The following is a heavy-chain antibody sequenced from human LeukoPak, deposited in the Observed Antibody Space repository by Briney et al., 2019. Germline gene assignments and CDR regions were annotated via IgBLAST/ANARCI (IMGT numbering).Heavy chain of an antibody. CDR1: GFTFSSYA. D-gene: IGHD4-17*01. J-gene: IGHJ4*02. CDR2: ISGSGGST. CDR3: AKAGGETTVTTKYAYDY. Sequence: GGSLILSCAASGFTFSSYAMSWVRQAPGKGLEWVSAISGSGGSTYYADSVKGRFTISRDNSKNTLYLQMNSLRAEDTAVYYCAKAGGETTVTTKYAYDYWGQGDPVTVSS. V-gene: IGHV3-23*01.